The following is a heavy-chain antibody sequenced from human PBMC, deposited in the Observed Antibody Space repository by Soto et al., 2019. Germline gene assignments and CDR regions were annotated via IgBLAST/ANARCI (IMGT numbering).Heavy chain of an antibody. D-gene: IGHD2-21*02. J-gene: IGHJ3*02. CDR1: GGSINSFC. Sequence: QVQLQESGPGLVKPSETLSLTCTVSGGSINSFCWSWIRQPPGKGLEWIGYIHYSGSTNYNPSLNSRVTISVDTSKNQFSLNLSSVTAADTAVYYCAREETVTYAFDIWGQGTMVTVSS. V-gene: IGHV4-59*01. CDR2: IHYSGST. CDR3: AREETVTYAFDI.